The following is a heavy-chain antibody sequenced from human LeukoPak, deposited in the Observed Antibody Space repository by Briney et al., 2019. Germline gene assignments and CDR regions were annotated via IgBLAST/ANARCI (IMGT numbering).Heavy chain of an antibody. CDR1: GFTFTIYW. D-gene: IGHD2-15*01. V-gene: IGHV3-7*04. CDR3: ARGYGRGGSCYPIHFTT. CDR2: IKQDGSKK. J-gene: IGHJ4*02. Sequence: GGSLRLSCAASGFTFTIYWMSWVRQAPGKGLEWVANIKQDGSKKYYVDSVKGRFTMSRDNAKNSLYLQMPSRRAEDTPVYYCARGYGRGGSCYPIHFTTGGQGPLV.